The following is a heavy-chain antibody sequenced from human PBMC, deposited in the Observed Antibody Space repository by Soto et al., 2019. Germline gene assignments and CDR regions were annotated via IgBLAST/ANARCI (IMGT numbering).Heavy chain of an antibody. D-gene: IGHD3-22*01. Sequence: GGSLRLSCAASGFTFSNAWMSWVRQAPGKGLEWVGRIKSKTDGGSTDYAAPVKCRFTISRDDTKNTLYLQMNSLKTEDTDMYYCNTARTYYYDSSGYSFFDYWGQGTLVTVSS. CDR3: NTARTYYYDSSGYSFFDY. CDR1: GFTFSNAW. CDR2: IKSKTDGGST. V-gene: IGHV3-15*01. J-gene: IGHJ4*02.